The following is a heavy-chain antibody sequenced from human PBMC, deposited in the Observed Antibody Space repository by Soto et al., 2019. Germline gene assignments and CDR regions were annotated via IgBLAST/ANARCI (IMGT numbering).Heavy chain of an antibody. Sequence: QVQLQQWGAGLLKPSETLSLTCAVYGGSFSGYYWSWIRQPPGKGLEWIGEINHSGSTNYNPSLKSRVTISVDTSKNQFSLKLSSVTAADTAVYYCARGLGVFLAPTVAGPLGGYYFDYWGQGTLVTVSS. CDR2: INHSGST. D-gene: IGHD6-19*01. J-gene: IGHJ4*02. CDR1: GGSFSGYY. V-gene: IGHV4-34*01. CDR3: ARGLGVFLAPTVAGPLGGYYFDY.